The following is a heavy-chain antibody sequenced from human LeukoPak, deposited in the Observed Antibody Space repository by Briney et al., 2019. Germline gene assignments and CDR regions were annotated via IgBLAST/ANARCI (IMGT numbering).Heavy chain of an antibody. V-gene: IGHV3-7*01. J-gene: IGHJ4*02. CDR1: GFTFSSFW. D-gene: IGHD1-1*01. CDR3: ARHTTTGRAYLFDD. Sequence: GGSLRLSCAASGFTFSSFWMSWVRQAPGKGLGWVANIKEDGSQRYYVNSAKGRFTISRDNAKNSLYLQMSSLRAEDTAVYYCARHTTTGRAYLFDDWGQGTLVTVSS. CDR2: IKEDGSQR.